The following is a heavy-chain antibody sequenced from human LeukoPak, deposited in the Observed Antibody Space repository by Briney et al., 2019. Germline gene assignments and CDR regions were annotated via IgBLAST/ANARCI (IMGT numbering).Heavy chain of an antibody. CDR1: SGSINNFY. CDR2: INYSGRT. Sequence: SETLSLTCTVSSGSINNFYWSWIRQPPGKGLEWIANINYSGRTNCNPSLKSRVTISVDTSKNQFSLKLSSVTAADTAMYYCARSRGQSDSWPPLDNWGQGTLVTVSS. V-gene: IGHV4-59*01. D-gene: IGHD6-13*01. CDR3: ARSRGQSDSWPPLDN. J-gene: IGHJ4*02.